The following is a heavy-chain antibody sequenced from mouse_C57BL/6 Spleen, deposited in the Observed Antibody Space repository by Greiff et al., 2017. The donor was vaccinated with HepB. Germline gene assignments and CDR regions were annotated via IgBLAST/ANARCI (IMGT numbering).Heavy chain of an antibody. V-gene: IGHV1-61*01. CDR1: GYTFTSYW. CDR3: ARRNYDYDVGAMDY. Sequence: QVQLQQPGAELVRPGSSVKLSCKASGYTFTSYWMDWVKQRPGQGLEWIGNIYPSDSETHYNQKFKDKATLTVDKSSSTAYMQLSSLTSEDSAVYYCARRNYDYDVGAMDYWGQGTSVTVSS. CDR2: IYPSDSET. J-gene: IGHJ4*01. D-gene: IGHD2-4*01.